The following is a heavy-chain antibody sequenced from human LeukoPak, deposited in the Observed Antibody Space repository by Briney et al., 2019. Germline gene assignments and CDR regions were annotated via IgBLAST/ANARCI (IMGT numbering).Heavy chain of an antibody. CDR1: GGTFSSYA. CDR3: ARELLAVGDSSGYPFGF. Sequence: ASVKVSCKASGGTFSSYAISWVRQAPGQGLEWMGGIIPIFGTANYAQKFQGRVTITTDESTSTAYMELSSLRSEDTAVYYCARELLAVGDSSGYPFGFWGQGTLVTVSS. V-gene: IGHV1-69*05. CDR2: IIPIFGTA. D-gene: IGHD3-22*01. J-gene: IGHJ4*02.